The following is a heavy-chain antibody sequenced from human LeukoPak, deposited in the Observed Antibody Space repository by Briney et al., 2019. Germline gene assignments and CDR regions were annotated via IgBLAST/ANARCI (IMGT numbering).Heavy chain of an antibody. CDR1: GYTFTSYG. Sequence: ASVKVSCKASGYTFTSYGISWVRQAPGQGLEWMGWISAYNGNTNYAQKLQGRVTMTTDTSTSTAYMELRSLRSDDTAVYYCARRGYDFWRGYYALDYWGQGTLVTVSS. J-gene: IGHJ4*02. D-gene: IGHD3-3*01. CDR2: ISAYNGNT. V-gene: IGHV1-18*01. CDR3: ARRGYDFWRGYYALDY.